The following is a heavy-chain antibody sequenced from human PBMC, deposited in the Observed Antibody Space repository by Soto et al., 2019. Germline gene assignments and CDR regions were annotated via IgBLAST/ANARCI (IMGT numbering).Heavy chain of an antibody. CDR2: ISSSSSYI. Sequence: VQLVESGGGVVQPGRSLRLSCAASGFTFSTYAMHWVRQAPGKGLEWVSSISSSSSYIYYADSVKGRFTISRDNAKNSLYLQMNSLRAEDTAVYYCARGRGVVVIYDYWGQGTLVTVSS. CDR1: GFTFSTYA. CDR3: ARGRGVVVIYDY. D-gene: IGHD3-22*01. V-gene: IGHV3-21*01. J-gene: IGHJ4*02.